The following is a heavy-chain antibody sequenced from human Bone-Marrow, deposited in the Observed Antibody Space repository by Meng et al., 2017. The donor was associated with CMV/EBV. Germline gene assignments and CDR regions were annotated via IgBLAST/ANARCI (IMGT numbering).Heavy chain of an antibody. V-gene: IGHV4-59*01. CDR3: ARDYRVISGYYDAFSV. D-gene: IGHD3-22*01. CDR2: IYYTGST. Sequence: AETLSLTCTVSGGSINFFFCNWIRQSPGKGLEWIGSIYYTGSTNYNPSLKSRVTISVDTSKNQCSLKLSSVTAADTAIYYCARDYRVISGYYDAFSVWGQGELVTVSS. J-gene: IGHJ3*01. CDR1: GGSINFFF.